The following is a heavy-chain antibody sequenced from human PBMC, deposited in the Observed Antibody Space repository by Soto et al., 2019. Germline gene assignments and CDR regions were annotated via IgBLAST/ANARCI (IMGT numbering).Heavy chain of an antibody. V-gene: IGHV1-69*06. J-gene: IGHJ6*02. CDR3: ARAEFEDYYDSRGSRAYYGMDV. D-gene: IGHD3-22*01. CDR2: IIPIFGTA. CDR1: GGTFSSYA. Sequence: ASVKVSCKASGGTFSSYAISWVRQAPGQGLEWMGGIIPIFGTANYAQKFQGRVTITADKSTSTAYMELSSLRSEDTAVYYCARAEFEDYYDSRGSRAYYGMDVWGQGTTVTVSS.